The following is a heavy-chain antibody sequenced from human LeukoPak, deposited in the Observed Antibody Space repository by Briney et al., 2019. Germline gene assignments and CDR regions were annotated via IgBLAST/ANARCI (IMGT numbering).Heavy chain of an antibody. V-gene: IGHV1-2*02. CDR1: GYTFTGYY. D-gene: IGHD6-13*01. Sequence: ASLKVSCKASGYTFTGYYMHWVRQAPGQGLKWMGWINPNSGGTNYAQKFQGRVTMTRDTSITTAFMELSGLRADDTAVYYCARIVIAATGPGNFDYWGQGTLVTVSS. CDR3: ARIVIAATGPGNFDY. CDR2: INPNSGGT. J-gene: IGHJ4*02.